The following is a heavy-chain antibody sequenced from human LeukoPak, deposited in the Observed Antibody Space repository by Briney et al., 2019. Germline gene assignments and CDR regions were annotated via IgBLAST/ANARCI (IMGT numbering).Heavy chain of an antibody. Sequence: KPSETLSLTCVVYGGSFSGDYWSWIRQPPGRGLEWIGEINHGGRTNYNPSLKSRVTISVDTSKNQFSLKLSSVTAADTAVYYCAREGFGELSHFDYWGQGTLVTVSS. CDR3: AREGFGELSHFDY. V-gene: IGHV4-34*01. J-gene: IGHJ4*02. CDR2: INHGGRT. D-gene: IGHD3-10*01. CDR1: GGSFSGDY.